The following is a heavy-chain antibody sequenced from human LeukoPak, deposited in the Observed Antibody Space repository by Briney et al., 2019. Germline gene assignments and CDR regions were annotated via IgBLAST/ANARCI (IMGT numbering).Heavy chain of an antibody. D-gene: IGHD6-19*01. CDR1: GYTFTSYA. Sequence: ASVKVSCKASGYTFTSYAMNWVRQAPGQGLEWMGWINTNTGNPTYAQGFTGRFVFSLDTSVSTAYLQISSLKAEDTAVYYCARGVTQWLPISEGYWGQGTLVTVSS. CDR2: INTNTGNP. J-gene: IGHJ4*02. V-gene: IGHV7-4-1*02. CDR3: ARGVTQWLPISEGY.